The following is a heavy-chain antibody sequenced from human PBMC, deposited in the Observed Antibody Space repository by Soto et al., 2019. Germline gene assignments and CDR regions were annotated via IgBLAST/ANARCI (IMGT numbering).Heavy chain of an antibody. J-gene: IGHJ5*02. CDR3: TGAYYDIDGYIHDP. Sequence: SETLSLTCAVYGGSFSGYYWSWIRQPPGKGLEWIGEINHGGSTNYNPSLKSRVTISVDTSKNQFSLSLSSVTAADTAVYYCTGAYYDIDGYIHDPWGQGTSVTVSS. CDR2: INHGGST. CDR1: GGSFSGYY. D-gene: IGHD3-22*01. V-gene: IGHV4-34*01.